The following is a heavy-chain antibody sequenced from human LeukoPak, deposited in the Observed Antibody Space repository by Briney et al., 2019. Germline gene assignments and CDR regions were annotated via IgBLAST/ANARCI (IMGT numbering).Heavy chain of an antibody. CDR3: AKARDIVVVVAATPPWFDP. D-gene: IGHD2-15*01. Sequence: PRRSLRLSCAASGFTFSSYGMHWVRQAPGKGLEWVAVISYDGSNKYYADSVKGRFTISRDNSKNTLYLQMNSLRAEDTAVYYCAKARDIVVVVAATPPWFDPWGQGTLVTVSS. J-gene: IGHJ5*02. CDR1: GFTFSSYG. CDR2: ISYDGSNK. V-gene: IGHV3-30*18.